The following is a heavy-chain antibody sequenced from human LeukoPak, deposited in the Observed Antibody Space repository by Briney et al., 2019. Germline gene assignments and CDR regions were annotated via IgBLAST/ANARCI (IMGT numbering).Heavy chain of an antibody. CDR1: GFTFTDYA. D-gene: IGHD2-2*01. Sequence: GGSLRLSCAASGFTFTDYAMTWVRQAPGKGLKWVSGISGSGDSTYHADSVRGRFAISRDNSKNTLYLQMNSLRAEDTAVYYCAKGPSGIVVVPGDYWGQGTLVTVSS. J-gene: IGHJ4*02. V-gene: IGHV3-23*01. CDR3: AKGPSGIVVVPGDY. CDR2: ISGSGDST.